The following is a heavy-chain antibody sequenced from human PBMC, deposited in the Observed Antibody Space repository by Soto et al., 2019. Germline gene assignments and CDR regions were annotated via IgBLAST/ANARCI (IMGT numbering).Heavy chain of an antibody. D-gene: IGHD2-15*01. J-gene: IGHJ6*02. CDR3: VCSVGYCSGGSCYRGRYYYVLAV. Sequence: SETLSLTCAVYGGSFSGYYWSWIRQPPGKGLEWIGEINHSGSTNYNPSLKSRVTISVDTSKNQFSLKLSSVTAADTAVYYCVCSVGYCSGGSCYRGRYYYVLAVWGQGTTVTVSS. CDR1: GGSFSGYY. V-gene: IGHV4-34*01. CDR2: INHSGST.